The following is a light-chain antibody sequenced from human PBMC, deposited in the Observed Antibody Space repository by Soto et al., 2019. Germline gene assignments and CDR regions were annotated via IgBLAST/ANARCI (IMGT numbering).Light chain of an antibody. J-gene: IGKJ3*01. V-gene: IGKV1-9*01. CDR1: QGISSY. CDR2: AAS. CDR3: QQLNSYPSFT. Sequence: IQLTQSPSSLSASVGDRVTITCRASQGISSYLAWYQQKTGKAPKLLIYAASTLQSGVPSRFSGSGSGTDFSLTISSRQPEDFATYYCQQLNSYPSFTFGPGTKVDIK.